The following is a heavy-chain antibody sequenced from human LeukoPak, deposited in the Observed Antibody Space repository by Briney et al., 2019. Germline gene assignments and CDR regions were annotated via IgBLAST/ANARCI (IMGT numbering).Heavy chain of an antibody. J-gene: IGHJ3*02. V-gene: IGHV3-48*03. CDR1: GFTFRSYE. CDR3: ALRYDYDHPDALDI. D-gene: IGHD3-22*01. CDR2: ISSSGSII. Sequence: PGGSLRLSCAGTGFTFRSYEMNWVRQAPGKGLEWVSYISSSGSIIYYADSVKGRFTISRDNAKNTVLLQMYRLRAEDTAIYYCALRYDYDHPDALDIWGQGTMVTVSS.